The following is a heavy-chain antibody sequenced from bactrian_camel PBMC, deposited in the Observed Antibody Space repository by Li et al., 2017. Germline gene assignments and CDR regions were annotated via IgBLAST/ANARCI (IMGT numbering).Heavy chain of an antibody. CDR1: GSAFTNSY. D-gene: IGHD3*01. CDR3: ATGKYRYGGCSGSWWQNY. J-gene: IGHJ4*01. CDR2: TSAAGTNT. Sequence: HVQLVESGGGLVQPGGSLRLACAASGSAFTNSYMIWVRQAPGKGLEWVSGTSAAGTNTDYADSVKGRFAISRDNAKKALYLQMTSLRLEDTAMYYCATGKYRYGGCSGSWWQNYWGQGTQVTVS. V-gene: IGHV3-2*01.